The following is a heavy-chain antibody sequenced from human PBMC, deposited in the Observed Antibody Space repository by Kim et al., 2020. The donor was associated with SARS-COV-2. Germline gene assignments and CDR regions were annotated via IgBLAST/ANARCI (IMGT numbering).Heavy chain of an antibody. Sequence: GGSLRLSCAASGFIFTNYGMAWVRQAPGKGLDWVSGINGNGETTYYADSVKGRFTISRDNSKNMLYLQMNSLRVEDTALYYCAPTPRCKWDYDWGQGTLVTVSS. D-gene: IGHD1-7*01. CDR3: APTPRCKWDYD. V-gene: IGHV3-23*01. J-gene: IGHJ4*02. CDR2: INGNGETT. CDR1: GFIFTNYG.